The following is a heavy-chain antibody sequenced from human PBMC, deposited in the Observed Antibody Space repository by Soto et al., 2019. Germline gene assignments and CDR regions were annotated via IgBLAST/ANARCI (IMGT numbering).Heavy chain of an antibody. D-gene: IGHD4-4*01. Sequence: QVQLQESGPGLVKPSQTLSLTCTVSGGSISSGDYYWSWIRQPPGKGLEGIGYIYYSGTTYYNPSLKSRVTISVDTSKNQFSLKLSSVTAADTAVYYCARSRNSDYVPQYWGQGTLVTVSS. CDR1: GGSISSGDYY. V-gene: IGHV4-30-4*01. CDR3: ARSRNSDYVPQY. J-gene: IGHJ4*02. CDR2: IYYSGTT.